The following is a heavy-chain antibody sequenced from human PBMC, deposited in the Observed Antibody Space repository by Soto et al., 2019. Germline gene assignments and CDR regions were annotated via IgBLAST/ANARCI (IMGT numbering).Heavy chain of an antibody. V-gene: IGHV2-5*02. CDR1: GFSLSTSGVG. CDR3: AHSLIGYYYDSSGSNWYDP. J-gene: IGHJ5*02. CDR2: IYWDDDK. D-gene: IGHD3-22*01. Sequence: SGPTLVNPTQTLTLTCTFSGFSLSTSGVGVGWIRQPPGKALEWLALIYWDDDKRYSPSLKSRLTITKDTSKNQVVLTMTNMDPVDTATYYCAHSLIGYYYDSSGSNWYDPWGQGTLVTVSS.